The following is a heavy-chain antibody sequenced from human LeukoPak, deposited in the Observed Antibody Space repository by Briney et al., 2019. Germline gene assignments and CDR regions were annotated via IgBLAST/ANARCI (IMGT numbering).Heavy chain of an antibody. V-gene: IGHV3-30*18. CDR3: AKGLKSGWYGQSFDL. D-gene: IGHD6-19*01. CDR2: LTYDGTNG. J-gene: IGHJ4*02. CDR1: GFAFSAYG. Sequence: GGSLSLSCAASGFAFSAYGMHWVRQAPGKGLEGVADLTYDGTNGYYAGSVKGRLTMSRDNSKNTLDLQMMRLRAEDMSVYYCAKGLKSGWYGQSFDLCRQGTLVTASS.